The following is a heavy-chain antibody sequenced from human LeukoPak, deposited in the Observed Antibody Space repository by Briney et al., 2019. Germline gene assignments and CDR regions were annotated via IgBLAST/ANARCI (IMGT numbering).Heavy chain of an antibody. CDR3: AKDRSYGSGSYWFWSDAFDI. CDR1: GFTFSSYA. J-gene: IGHJ3*02. CDR2: ISGSGGST. V-gene: IGHV3-23*01. D-gene: IGHD3-10*01. Sequence: GGSLRLSCAASGFTFSSYAMSCVRQAPGKGLEWVSAISGSGGSTYYADSVKGRFTISRDNSKNTLYLQMNSLRAEDTAVYYCAKDRSYGSGSYWFWSDAFDIWGQGTMVTVSS.